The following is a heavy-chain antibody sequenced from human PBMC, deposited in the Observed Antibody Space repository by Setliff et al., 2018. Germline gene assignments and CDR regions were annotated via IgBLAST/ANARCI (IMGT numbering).Heavy chain of an antibody. J-gene: IGHJ4*02. CDR2: INANGGAN. CDR1: GYTFTDYY. D-gene: IGHD2-2*01. V-gene: IGHV1-2*07. Sequence: ASVKVSCKASGYTFTDYYIHWIRQAPGQGLEWMGWINANGGANCQSYKFRGRVAMTRDTSISTVFMELNRLTSDDTAVYYCARGRQVHRHLVIVPAAAFDFWGQGARVTVSS. CDR3: ARGRQVHRHLVIVPAAAFDF.